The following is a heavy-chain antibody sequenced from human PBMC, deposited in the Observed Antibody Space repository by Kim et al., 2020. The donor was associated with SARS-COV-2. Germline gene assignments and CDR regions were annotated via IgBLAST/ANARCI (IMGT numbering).Heavy chain of an antibody. V-gene: IGHV4-39*01. CDR1: GGSISSNRDY. J-gene: IGHJ5*02. D-gene: IGHD1-1*01. Sequence: SETLSLTCTVSGGSISSNRDYWGWIRQPPGKGLEWIGSIYYSGSTYYNPSLKSPVTISVDTSKNQFSLKLSSVTAADTAVYYCARQPCSNNLCLNWFDTWGQGAQLTVSS. CDR2: IYYSGST. CDR3: ARQPCSNNLCLNWFDT.